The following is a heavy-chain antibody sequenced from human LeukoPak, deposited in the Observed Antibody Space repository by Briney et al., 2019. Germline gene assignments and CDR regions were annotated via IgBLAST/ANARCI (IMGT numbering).Heavy chain of an antibody. CDR1: GFTFGDYA. Sequence: PGRSLRLSCAASGFTFGDYAMHWVRQAPGKGLEWVARISWNTDNIAYADSVGGRFTISRDNDRDSLYLQMISLRPDDTALYYCAKDRNWIEGWGFEHWGQGNLVTVTS. CDR2: ISWNTDNI. D-gene: IGHD1-20*01. CDR3: AKDRNWIEGWGFEH. V-gene: IGHV3-9*01. J-gene: IGHJ4*02.